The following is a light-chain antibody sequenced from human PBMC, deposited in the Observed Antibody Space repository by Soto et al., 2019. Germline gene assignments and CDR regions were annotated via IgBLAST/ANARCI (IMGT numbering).Light chain of an antibody. CDR3: QQSYSTLFT. J-gene: IGKJ3*01. V-gene: IGKV1-39*01. CDR2: AAS. Sequence: DIQMTQSPSSLSASVGDRVTITCRASQSISSYLNWYQQKPGKAPKLLIYAASSLQSGVPSRFRGSGSGTDFTLTISSLQTEDFATYYCQQSYSTLFTFGPGTKVDIK. CDR1: QSISSY.